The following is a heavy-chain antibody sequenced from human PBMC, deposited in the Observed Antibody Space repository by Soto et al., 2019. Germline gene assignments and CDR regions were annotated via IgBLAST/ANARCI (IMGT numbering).Heavy chain of an antibody. D-gene: IGHD3-9*01. Sequence: PGESLKISCKGSGYSFTDYWIGWVRQMPGKGLEWMGLIYPGDSDTRYSLSFEGHVTISADTSTGTAYLQWSGLKASDTAMYYCARHTGGPGYYHVLTGISSCYVDSWGQGTVVTVSS. CDR3: ARHTGGPGYYHVLTGISSCYVDS. J-gene: IGHJ4*02. V-gene: IGHV5-51*01. CDR2: IYPGDSDT. CDR1: GYSFTDYW.